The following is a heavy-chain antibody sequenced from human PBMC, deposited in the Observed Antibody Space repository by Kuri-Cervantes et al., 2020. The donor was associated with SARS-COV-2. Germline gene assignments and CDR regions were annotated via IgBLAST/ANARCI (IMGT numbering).Heavy chain of an antibody. CDR1: GFTFSSYA. V-gene: IGHV3-23*01. D-gene: IGHD3-3*01. CDR3: AKSVGDFWSGYPEAYYYYGMDA. CDR2: ISGSGGST. Sequence: ETLSLSCAASGFTFSSYAMSWDRQAPGKGLEWVSAISGSGGSTYYADSVKGRFTISRDNSKNTLYLQMNSLRAEDTAVYYCAKSVGDFWSGYPEAYYYYGMDAWGQGTTVTVSS. J-gene: IGHJ6*02.